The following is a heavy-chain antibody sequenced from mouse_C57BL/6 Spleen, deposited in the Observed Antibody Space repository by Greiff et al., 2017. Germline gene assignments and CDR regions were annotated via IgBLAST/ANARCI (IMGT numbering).Heavy chain of an antibody. CDR3: ARNYGYDVVAWFAY. V-gene: IGHV1-39*01. J-gene: IGHJ3*01. CDR2: INPNYGTT. CDR1: GYSFTDYN. D-gene: IGHD2-2*01. Sequence: EVKLMESGPELVKPGASVKISCKASGYSFTDYNMNWVKQSNGKSLEWIGVINPNYGTTSYNQKFKGKATLTVDQSSSTAYMQLNSLTSEDAAVYYCARNYGYDVVAWFAYWGQGTLVTVSA.